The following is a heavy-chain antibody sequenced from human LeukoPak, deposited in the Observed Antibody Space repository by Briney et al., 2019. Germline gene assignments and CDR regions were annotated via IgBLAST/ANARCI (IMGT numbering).Heavy chain of an antibody. J-gene: IGHJ6*03. CDR1: GFTFSSYW. Sequence: GGSLRLSCAASGFTFSSYWMHWVRQAPGKGLVRVSRINSDGSSTSYADSVKGRLTISRDNAKNTLYLQMNSLRAEDTAVYYCARVSGRGYYYSYYYYMDVWGKGTTVTVSS. D-gene: IGHD3-22*01. CDR3: ARVSGRGYYYSYYYYMDV. V-gene: IGHV3-74*01. CDR2: INSDGSST.